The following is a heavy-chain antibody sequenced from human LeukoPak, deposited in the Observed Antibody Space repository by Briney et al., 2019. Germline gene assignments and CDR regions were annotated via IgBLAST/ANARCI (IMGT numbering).Heavy chain of an antibody. CDR1: GFTFSDYY. CDR2: VSSSGRTV. CDR3: AKDIRAYSSSWWTFDY. V-gene: IGHV3-11*04. J-gene: IGHJ4*02. D-gene: IGHD6-13*01. Sequence: PGGSLRLSCAASGFTFSDYYISWIRQAPGKGLEWISYVSSSGRTVDQADSVKGRITISRDNAKNSVYLQMNSLRAEDTAVYYCAKDIRAYSSSWWTFDYWGQGTLVTVSS.